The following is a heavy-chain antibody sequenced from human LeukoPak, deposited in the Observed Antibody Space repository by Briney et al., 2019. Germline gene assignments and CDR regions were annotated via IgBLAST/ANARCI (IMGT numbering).Heavy chain of an antibody. J-gene: IGHJ6*03. CDR3: ARDRRLYCSGGSCYSGAFDYYMDV. V-gene: IGHV1-18*01. Sequence: APVKVSCKASGYTFTSYGISWVRQAPGQGLEWMGWISAYNGNTNYAQKLQGRVTMTTDTSTSTAYMELRSLRSDDTAVYYCARDRRLYCSGGSCYSGAFDYYMDVWGKGTTVTISS. CDR2: ISAYNGNT. D-gene: IGHD2-15*01. CDR1: GYTFTSYG.